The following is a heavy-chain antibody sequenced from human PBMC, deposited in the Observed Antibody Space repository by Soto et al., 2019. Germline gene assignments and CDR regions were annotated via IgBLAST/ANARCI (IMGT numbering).Heavy chain of an antibody. J-gene: IGHJ4*02. Sequence: EVQLVASGGGLVQPGGSLRLSCVASGFSLSDHYMDWVRQAPGKGLEWLGLIRNEPYGYTTNYTASVKGRLTISRDDSKISLFLQMDSLTAEDAAIYYCADVTLTRDYLPWGQGTLVTISS. CDR3: ADVTLTRDYLP. CDR1: GFSLSDHY. D-gene: IGHD4-17*01. V-gene: IGHV3-72*01. CDR2: IRNEPYGYTT.